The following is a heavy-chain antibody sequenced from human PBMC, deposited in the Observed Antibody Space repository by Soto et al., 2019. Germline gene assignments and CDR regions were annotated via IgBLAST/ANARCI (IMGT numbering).Heavy chain of an antibody. Sequence: EVQLVESGGGLVQPGGSLRLSCVASGFTLSRYSMNWVRQAPGKGLEWVSYISRSSSTIYYADSVKVRFTISRDNAENSLYLQMNSLRAEDTTVYYCARDLAGWIPDYWGQGNRVTVSS. CDR3: ARDLAGWIPDY. CDR2: ISRSSSTI. D-gene: IGHD5-12*01. J-gene: IGHJ4*02. CDR1: GFTLSRYS. V-gene: IGHV3-48*01.